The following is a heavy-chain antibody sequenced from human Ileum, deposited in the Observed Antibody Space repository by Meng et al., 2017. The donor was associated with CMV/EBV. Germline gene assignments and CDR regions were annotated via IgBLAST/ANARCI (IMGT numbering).Heavy chain of an antibody. CDR2: IYSGGST. V-gene: IGHV3-66*02. CDR3: ARDPRGYFDY. J-gene: IGHJ4*02. CDR1: GFTVSSNY. Sequence: GESLKISCAASGFTVSSNYMSWVRQAPGKGLEWVSVIYSGGSTYYANSVKGRFTISRDNSKNTLYLQMISLRAEDTAVYYCARDPRGYFDYWGQGTLVTVSS.